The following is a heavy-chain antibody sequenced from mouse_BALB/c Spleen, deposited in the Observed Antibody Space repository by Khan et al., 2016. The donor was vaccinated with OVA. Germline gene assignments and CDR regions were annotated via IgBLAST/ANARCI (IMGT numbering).Heavy chain of an antibody. J-gene: IGHJ1*01. D-gene: IGHD1-1*01. CDR3: ARRYYYGHWYFDV. CDR2: ISYSGST. V-gene: IGHV3-2*02. CDR1: GYSITSDYA. Sequence: EVKLEVSGPGLVKPSQSLSLTCTVTGYSITSDYAWNWIRQLPGNKLEWMAYISYSGSTSYHPSLKSRVSITRDTSKNQFFLQLNSVTTEDTATYYCARRYYYGHWYFDVWGAGTTVTVSS.